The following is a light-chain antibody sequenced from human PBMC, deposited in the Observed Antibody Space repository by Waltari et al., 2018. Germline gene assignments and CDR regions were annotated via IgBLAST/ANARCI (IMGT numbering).Light chain of an antibody. J-gene: IGLJ1*01. Sequence: QSALTQPASVAGSPGQSITISCTGTSSDVGGYNYVSWYQQHPGKAPKLLIYEVSNRPSGVSTRFSGSKSGTTASLTISGLQAEDEADYYCSSYTSSSTYFFGTVPKVTVL. CDR2: EVS. CDR3: SSYTSSSTYF. V-gene: IGLV2-14*01. CDR1: SSDVGGYNY.